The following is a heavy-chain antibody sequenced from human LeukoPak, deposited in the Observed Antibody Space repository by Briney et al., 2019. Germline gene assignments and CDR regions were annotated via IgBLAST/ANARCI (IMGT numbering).Heavy chain of an antibody. J-gene: IGHJ4*02. CDR1: GFTFTSHA. V-gene: IGHV3-30*04. CDR2: IAYYGSDT. Sequence: GGSLRLSCAASGFTFTSHAMHRVRQAPGKGLEWVAVIAYYGSDTYYVDSVKGRFTISRDNSKNTLFLQMNSLRAEDTAVYHCARDLAAVIGKQLVWGVDYWGQGTLVSVSS. CDR3: ARDLAAVIGKQLVWGVDY. D-gene: IGHD6-13*01.